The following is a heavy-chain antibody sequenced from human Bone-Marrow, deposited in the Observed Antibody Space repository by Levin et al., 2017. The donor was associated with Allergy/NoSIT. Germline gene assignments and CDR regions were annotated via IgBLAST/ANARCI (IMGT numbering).Heavy chain of an antibody. Sequence: ESLKISCTVSGVSVSSGNYYWNWIRQPPGKGLEWIGYIYYNGKTDSNPSLKSRVTISVDRSKNQFSLKLTSVTAADTAVYYCARWNYYDSGGRPLDYWGQGTLVTVSS. D-gene: IGHD3-22*01. CDR3: ARWNYYDSGGRPLDY. V-gene: IGHV4-61*01. CDR1: GVSVSSGNYY. CDR2: IYYNGKT. J-gene: IGHJ4*02.